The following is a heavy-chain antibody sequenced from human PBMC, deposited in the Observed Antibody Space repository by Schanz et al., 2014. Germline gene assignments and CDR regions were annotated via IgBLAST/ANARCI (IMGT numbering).Heavy chain of an antibody. CDR1: GFTFSTFA. CDR2: ISSNGDST. J-gene: IGHJ3*02. D-gene: IGHD6-19*01. V-gene: IGHV3-64*04. Sequence: VQLVESGGDLVQPGGSLRLSCSASGFTFSTFAMHWVRQAPGKGLEYISAISSNGDSTYYAESVKGRFTISRDNAKNSLYLQMNGLRAEDTAVYYCARGALPGYSSPQGAFDIWGQGTMVTVSS. CDR3: ARGALPGYSSPQGAFDI.